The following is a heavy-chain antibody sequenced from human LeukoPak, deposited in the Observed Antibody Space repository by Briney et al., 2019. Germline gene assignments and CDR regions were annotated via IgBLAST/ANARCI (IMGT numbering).Heavy chain of an antibody. V-gene: IGHV3-20*04. Sequence: GGSLRLSCAASGFTFDDYGMSWVRQAPGKGLEWVSGINWNGGSTGYTDSVKGRFTISRDNAKNSLYLQMNSLRAEDTALYYCARGGFPPMTTLTPLLDYWGQGTLVTVSS. CDR3: ARGGFPPMTTLTPLLDY. D-gene: IGHD4-17*01. J-gene: IGHJ4*02. CDR2: INWNGGST. CDR1: GFTFDDYG.